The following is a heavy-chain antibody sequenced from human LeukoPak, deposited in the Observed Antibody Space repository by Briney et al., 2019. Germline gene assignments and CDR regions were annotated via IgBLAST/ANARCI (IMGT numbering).Heavy chain of an antibody. D-gene: IGHD6-13*01. J-gene: IGHJ4*02. CDR1: GFTFSGYA. V-gene: IGHV3-23*01. CDR2: VDGGGGGT. CDR3: AKQSAGSAAWYSLHYDF. Sequence: GGSLRLSCAASGFTFSGYAMNWVRQAPGKGLEWVSSVDGGGGGTYYADSVKGRFTISRDNSKDTLYLQMNGLRAEDTAVYFCAKQSAGSAAWYSLHYDFWGQGTLVTVSS.